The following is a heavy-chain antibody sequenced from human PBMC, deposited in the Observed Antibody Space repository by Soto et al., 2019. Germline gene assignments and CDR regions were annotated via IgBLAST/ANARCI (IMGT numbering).Heavy chain of an antibody. Sequence: SETLSLTCIVSGGSVSSSNWWSWVRQPPGKGLEWIGEIYHSGSTTYNPPLKSRATISVDKSENQFSLRLKSVTAADTAVYYCASVGSDYDNSGYYLHWGPGTLVTVSS. J-gene: IGHJ4*02. CDR2: IYHSGST. CDR1: GGSVSSSNW. CDR3: ASVGSDYDNSGYYLH. D-gene: IGHD3-22*01. V-gene: IGHV4-4*02.